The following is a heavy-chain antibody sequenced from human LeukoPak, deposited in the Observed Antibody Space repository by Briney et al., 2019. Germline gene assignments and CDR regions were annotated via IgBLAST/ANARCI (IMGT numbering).Heavy chain of an antibody. CDR2: IYYSGST. Sequence: SETLSLTCTVSGGSISSGDYYWSWIRQPPGKGPEWIGYIYYSGSTYYNPSLKSRVTISVDTSKNQFSLKLSSVTAADTAVYYCARGPDISCMDVWGQGTTVTVSS. CDR3: ARGPDISCMDV. CDR1: GGSISSGDYY. D-gene: IGHD1-14*01. V-gene: IGHV4-30-4*01. J-gene: IGHJ6*02.